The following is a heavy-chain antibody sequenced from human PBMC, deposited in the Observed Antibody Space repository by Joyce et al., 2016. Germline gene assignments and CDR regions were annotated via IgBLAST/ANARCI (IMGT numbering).Heavy chain of an antibody. V-gene: IGHV3-23*01. Sequence: VHGGGSLRLSCAASGFTFDNCAMTWVRQAPGKGLEWVSSISLSGGSPYYADSVKGRFTISRDNSKKTLYLQMNSLTVGDTAVYYCAKVRVSGTRGTFDYWGQGTLVTVSS. D-gene: IGHD6-19*01. CDR2: ISLSGGSP. J-gene: IGHJ4*02. CDR3: AKVRVSGTRGTFDY. CDR1: GFTFDNCA.